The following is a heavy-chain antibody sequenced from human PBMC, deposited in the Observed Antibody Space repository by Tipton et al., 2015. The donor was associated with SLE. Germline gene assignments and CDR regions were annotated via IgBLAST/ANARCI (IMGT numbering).Heavy chain of an antibody. J-gene: IGHJ3*02. Sequence: TLSLTCTVSGGSISSSSYYWGWIRQPPGKGLEWIGSIYYSGSTYYNPSLKSRVTISVDTSKNQFSLKLSSVTAADTAVYYCARDGYGSGSYYNLDAFDIWCQGTMVTVSA. D-gene: IGHD3-10*01. V-gene: IGHV4-39*07. CDR1: GGSISSSSYY. CDR3: ARDGYGSGSYYNLDAFDI. CDR2: IYYSGST.